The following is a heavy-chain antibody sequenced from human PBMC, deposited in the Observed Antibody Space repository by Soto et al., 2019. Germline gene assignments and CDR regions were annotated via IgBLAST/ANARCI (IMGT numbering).Heavy chain of an antibody. CDR3: ARESRPGYSFFDN. CDR1: GDSISLGGYS. Sequence: QLQLQESGSGLVKPSQTLSLTCDVSGDSISLGGYSWNWLRQPPGNVLQWIGYIYHGGSTYYNPSLKCRVIISGDRYKSYFSLNLTSVTAADTAVYYCARESRPGYSFFDNCGQGILVNAST. CDR2: IYHGGST. D-gene: IGHD4-4*01. J-gene: IGHJ4*02. V-gene: IGHV4-30-2*01.